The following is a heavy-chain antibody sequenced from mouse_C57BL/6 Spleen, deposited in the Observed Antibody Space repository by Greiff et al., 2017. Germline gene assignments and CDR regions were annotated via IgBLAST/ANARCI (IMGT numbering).Heavy chain of an antibody. Sequence: QVQLQQPGAELVKPGASVKLSCKASGYTFTSYWMQWVKQRPGQGLEWIGEIDPSDSYNNSNQKFKGKATLTVDTSSSTAYMQLSSLTSEDSAVYYCARSVATDAMDYWGQGTSVTVSS. CDR1: GYTFTSYW. CDR3: ARSVATDAMDY. J-gene: IGHJ4*01. CDR2: IDPSDSYN. V-gene: IGHV1-50*01. D-gene: IGHD1-1*01.